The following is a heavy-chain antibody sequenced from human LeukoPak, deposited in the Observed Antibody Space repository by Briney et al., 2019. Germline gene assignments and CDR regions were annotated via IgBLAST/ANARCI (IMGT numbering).Heavy chain of an antibody. D-gene: IGHD3-3*01. V-gene: IGHV3-23*01. CDR1: GFTFSSYG. CDR3: AKVMDFWSLYYGGDFDY. J-gene: IGHJ4*02. Sequence: GWSLRLSCAASGFTFSSYGMSWVRQARGKGVEWVSVISGSGGSTYYADSVRGRFTISSDNSMNTLSLQMNRLRADGRDVHYCAKVMDFWSLYYGGDFDYWGQGTLVTVSS. CDR2: ISGSGGST.